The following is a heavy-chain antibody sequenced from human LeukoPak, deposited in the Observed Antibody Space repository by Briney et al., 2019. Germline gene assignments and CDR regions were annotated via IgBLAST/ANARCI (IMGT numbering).Heavy chain of an antibody. CDR2: IYYSGRT. Sequence: KASETLSPTCSVSGDSVSRSDSYWDWIRQPPGKGLEWIGTIYYSGRTYYSPSLKSRVTMSVDPSNNQFSLNLRSVTAADTAVYYCARRRYYDGSGYLEWGQGTLLSVSS. D-gene: IGHD3-22*01. CDR1: GDSVSRSDSY. J-gene: IGHJ1*01. V-gene: IGHV4-39*01. CDR3: ARRRYYDGSGYLE.